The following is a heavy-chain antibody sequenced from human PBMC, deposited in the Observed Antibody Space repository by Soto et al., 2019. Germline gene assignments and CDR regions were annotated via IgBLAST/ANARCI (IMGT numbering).Heavy chain of an antibody. D-gene: IGHD3-22*01. V-gene: IGHV3-23*01. CDR3: ARDPYYDSSGYYDYYYYGMDV. CDR1: GSTFSSYA. J-gene: IGHJ6*02. CDR2: ISGSGGST. Sequence: PVGSLRLSCAASGSTFSSYAMSWVRQAPGKGLEWVSAISGSGGSTYYADSVKGRFTISRDNSKNTLYLQMNSLRAEDTAVYYCARDPYYDSSGYYDYYYYGMDVWGQGTTVTVSS.